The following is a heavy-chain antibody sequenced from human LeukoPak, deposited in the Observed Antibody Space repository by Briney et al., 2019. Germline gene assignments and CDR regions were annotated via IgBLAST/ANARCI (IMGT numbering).Heavy chain of an antibody. Sequence: SETLSLTCTVSGYSISSGYYWGWIRQPPGKGLEWIGSINHSGSTNYNPSLKSRVTISVDTSKNQFSLKLSSVTAADTAVYYCARHRNYGSGSYFNLDPWGQGTLVTVSS. J-gene: IGHJ5*02. V-gene: IGHV4-38-2*02. CDR2: INHSGST. CDR3: ARHRNYGSGSYFNLDP. CDR1: GYSISSGYY. D-gene: IGHD3-10*01.